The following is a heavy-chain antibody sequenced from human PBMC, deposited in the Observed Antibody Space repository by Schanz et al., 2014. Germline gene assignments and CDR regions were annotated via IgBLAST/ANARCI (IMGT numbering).Heavy chain of an antibody. Sequence: GQLVESGGGLVRPGGSLRLSCAASGITFSSYAMTWVRQAPGKGLDWVSAISGSGSSTYYADSVKGRFTISRDNAKNSLYLQMNSLRAEDTAVYYCARPSDSSWYMDVWGKGTTVTVSS. CDR2: ISGSGSST. CDR3: ARPSDSSWYMDV. D-gene: IGHD2-21*02. V-gene: IGHV3-23*04. J-gene: IGHJ6*03. CDR1: GITFSSYA.